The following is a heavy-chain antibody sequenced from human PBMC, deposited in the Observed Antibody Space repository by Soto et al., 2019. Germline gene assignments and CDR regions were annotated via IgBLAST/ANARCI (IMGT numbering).Heavy chain of an antibody. D-gene: IGHD3-22*01. CDR3: VEEFGGSSDYPLDY. CDR1: GFTFSSLG. V-gene: IGHV3-30*18. Sequence: QVQLVESGGGVVQPGRSLRLSCAASGFTFSSLGMHWVRQAPGKGLEWVAIISHDGSSTYYADSVKGRFTISRDNSKNTLDLQLKSLRTENTAVNYGVEEFGGSSDYPLDYWGQGTVVTVSS. CDR2: ISHDGSST. J-gene: IGHJ4*02.